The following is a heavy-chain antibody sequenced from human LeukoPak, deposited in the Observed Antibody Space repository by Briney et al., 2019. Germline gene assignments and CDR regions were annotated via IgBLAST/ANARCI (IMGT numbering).Heavy chain of an antibody. D-gene: IGHD3/OR15-3a*01. CDR1: GFIFSSYW. CDR2: INRDGSST. J-gene: IGHJ4*02. V-gene: IGHV3-74*01. CDR3: ARDAFGLDNSPC. Sequence: PGGSLRLSCVGSGFIFSSYWMHWVRQAPGKGLVWVSCINRDGSSTNYADSVKGRFTISRDNAKNTLYLQLNSLRAEDSAVYYCARDAFGLDNSPCWGQGTLVTVSS.